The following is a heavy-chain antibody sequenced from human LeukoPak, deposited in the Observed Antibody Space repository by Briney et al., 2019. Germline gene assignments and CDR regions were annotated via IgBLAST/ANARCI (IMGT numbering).Heavy chain of an antibody. D-gene: IGHD3-10*01. CDR2: IYYSGST. Sequence: SETLSLTCTVSGGSISSYYWSWIRQPPGKGLEWIGYIYYSGSTNYNPSLKSRVTISVDTSKNQFSLKLSSVTAADTAVYYCARTALYYYGPGSYFDYWGQGTLVTVSS. V-gene: IGHV4-59*01. CDR3: ARTALYYYGPGSYFDY. CDR1: GGSISSYY. J-gene: IGHJ4*02.